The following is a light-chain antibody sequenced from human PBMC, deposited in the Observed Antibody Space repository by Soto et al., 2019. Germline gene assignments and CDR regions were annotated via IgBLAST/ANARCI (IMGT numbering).Light chain of an antibody. J-gene: IGKJ3*01. Sequence: DNQMTQSPSSLSASVGDSVTITCRASQGISKFLAGYQQIQGKVPKLLIYAASSLQSGVPSRFSGSGSGTDFSLTINSLQPEDVATYYCQKYNRAPFTFGPGTKVNI. V-gene: IGKV1-27*01. CDR3: QKYNRAPFT. CDR2: AAS. CDR1: QGISKF.